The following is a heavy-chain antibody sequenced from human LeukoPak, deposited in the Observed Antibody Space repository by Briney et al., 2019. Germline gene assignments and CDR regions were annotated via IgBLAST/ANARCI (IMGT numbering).Heavy chain of an antibody. CDR1: GYKFTSYW. CDR3: ARLDIVVVPAADDAFDI. D-gene: IGHD2-2*03. J-gene: IGHJ3*02. Sequence: GGSLKISCQGSGYKFTSYWIGWVRQVPGKGLEWMGIIYPGDSDTRYSPSCQGQVTILADKSISTAYLQWSSLKASDTAMYYCARLDIVVVPAADDAFDIWGQGTMVTVSS. V-gene: IGHV5-51*01. CDR2: IYPGDSDT.